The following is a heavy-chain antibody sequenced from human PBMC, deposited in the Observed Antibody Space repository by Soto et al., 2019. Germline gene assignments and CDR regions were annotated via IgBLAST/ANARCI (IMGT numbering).Heavy chain of an antibody. Sequence: GGSLRLSCAASGFTFSSYAMSWVRQAPGKGLEWVSAISGSGGSTYYADSVKGRFTISRDNSKNTLYLQMNSLRAEDTAVYYCAKDWVNYYDSSGYPPYFDYWGQGTLVTVSS. J-gene: IGHJ4*02. V-gene: IGHV3-23*01. CDR1: GFTFSSYA. CDR2: ISGSGGST. CDR3: AKDWVNYYDSSGYPPYFDY. D-gene: IGHD3-22*01.